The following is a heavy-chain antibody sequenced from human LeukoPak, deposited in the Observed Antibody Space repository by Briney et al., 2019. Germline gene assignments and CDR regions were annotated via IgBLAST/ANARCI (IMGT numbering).Heavy chain of an antibody. D-gene: IGHD3-10*01. CDR2: TFYRSKWYY. J-gene: IGHJ5*02. Sequence: SQTLSLTCAISGDSDSSNDASWNWIRQSPSRGLEWLGRTFYRSKWYYDYEASLKSRITINPDTSKNQFSLQLNSVTPEDTAMYYCAREVAMIRGVKNWFDRWGQGTLVTVSS. CDR3: AREVAMIRGVKNWFDR. CDR1: GDSDSSNDAS. V-gene: IGHV6-1*01.